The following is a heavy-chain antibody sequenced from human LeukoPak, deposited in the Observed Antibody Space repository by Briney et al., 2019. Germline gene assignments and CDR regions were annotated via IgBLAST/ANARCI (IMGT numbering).Heavy chain of an antibody. CDR1: GGTFSSYA. V-gene: IGHV1-69*13. J-gene: IGHJ4*02. Sequence: ASVKVTCKASGGTFSSYAISWVRQAPGQGREWMGGIIPIFGTANYAQKFQGRVTITADESTSTAYKELSSLRSEATAVYYCARGMATIPPLYWGEGTLVSVSS. CDR3: ARGMATIPPLY. CDR2: IIPIFGTA. D-gene: IGHD5-12*01.